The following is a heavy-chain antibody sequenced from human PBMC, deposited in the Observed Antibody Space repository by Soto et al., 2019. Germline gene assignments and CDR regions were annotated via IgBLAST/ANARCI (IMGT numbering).Heavy chain of an antibody. CDR1: GGSISSSSYY. J-gene: IGHJ5*02. CDR2: IYYSGST. Sequence: QLQLQESGPGLVKPSETLSLTCTVSGGSISSSSYYWGWIRQPPGKGLEWIGSIYYSGSTYYNPSLKSRVTISVDTSKNQFSLKLSSVTAADTAVYYCARRGGLGWFDPWGQGTLVTVSS. V-gene: IGHV4-39*01. D-gene: IGHD3-16*01. CDR3: ARRGGLGWFDP.